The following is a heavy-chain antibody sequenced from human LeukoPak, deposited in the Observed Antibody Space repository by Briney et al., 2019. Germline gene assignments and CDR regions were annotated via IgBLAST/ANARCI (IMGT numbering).Heavy chain of an antibody. J-gene: IGHJ3*02. V-gene: IGHV4-59*01. CDR1: GGSISSYY. CDR2: IYYSGGT. CDR3: ARDGNYYDSSGYGVDI. Sequence: PSETLSLTCTVSGGSISSYYWSWIRQPPGKGLEWIGYIYYSGGTNYNPSLKSRVTISVDTSKNQFSLKLSSVTAADTAVYYCARDGNYYDSSGYGVDIWGQGTMVTVSS. D-gene: IGHD3-22*01.